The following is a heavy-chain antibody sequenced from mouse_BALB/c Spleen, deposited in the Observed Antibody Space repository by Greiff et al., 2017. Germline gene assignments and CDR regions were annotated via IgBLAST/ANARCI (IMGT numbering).Heavy chain of an antibody. V-gene: IGHV2-2*02. J-gene: IGHJ3*01. CDR1: GFSLTSYG. CDR2: IWSGGST. Sequence: QVHVKQSGPGLVQPSQSLSITCTVSGFSLTSYGVHWVRQSPGKGLEWLGVIWSGGSTDYNAAFISRLSISKDNSKSQVFFKMNSLQANDTAIYYCARNEGWSTLAYWGQGTLVTVSA. CDR3: ARNEGWSTLAY. D-gene: IGHD2-3*01.